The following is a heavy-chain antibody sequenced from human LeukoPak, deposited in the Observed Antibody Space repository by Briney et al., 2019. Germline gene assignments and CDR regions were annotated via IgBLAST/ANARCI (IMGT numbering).Heavy chain of an antibody. V-gene: IGHV1-18*01. D-gene: IGHD2-15*01. Sequence: ASVKVSCKASGYTFTSYGISWVRQAPGQGLEWMGWISAYNGNTNYAQKFQGRVIMTTDTSTSTAYLGLRSLRSDDTAVYYCARDLTPENCSGGTCYQYFDYWGQGTLVTVSS. J-gene: IGHJ4*02. CDR2: ISAYNGNT. CDR1: GYTFTSYG. CDR3: ARDLTPENCSGGTCYQYFDY.